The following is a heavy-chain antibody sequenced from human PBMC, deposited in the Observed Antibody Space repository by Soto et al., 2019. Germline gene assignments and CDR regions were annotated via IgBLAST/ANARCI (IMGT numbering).Heavy chain of an antibody. J-gene: IGHJ4*02. D-gene: IGHD3-22*01. CDR2: ISWNSGSI. CDR3: AKSPSRYYYDSSGYHY. Sequence: PGGSLRLSCAASGFTFDDYAMHWVRQAPGKGLEWVSGISWNSGSIGYADSVKGRFTISRDNAKNSLYLQMNSLRAEDTALYYCAKSPSRYYYDSSGYHYWGQGT. V-gene: IGHV3-9*01. CDR1: GFTFDDYA.